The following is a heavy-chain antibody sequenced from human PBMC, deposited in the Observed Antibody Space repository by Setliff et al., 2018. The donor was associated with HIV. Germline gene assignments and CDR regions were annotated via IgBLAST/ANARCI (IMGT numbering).Heavy chain of an antibody. D-gene: IGHD4-17*01. J-gene: IGHJ4*02. V-gene: IGHV3-74*01. CDR3: ARSPAVTMALFFDY. CDR2: TNSDGSST. CDR1: GFTLSGYW. Sequence: GGSLRLSCAASGFTLSGYWMHWVRQAPGKGLVRVSRTNSDGSSTRYAGSVEGRFTISRDNAKNTLYLQMNSLRAEDTAVYYCARSPAVTMALFFDYWGQGTPVTVSS.